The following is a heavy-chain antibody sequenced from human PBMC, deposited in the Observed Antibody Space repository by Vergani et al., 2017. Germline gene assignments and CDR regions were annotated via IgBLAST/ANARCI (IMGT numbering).Heavy chain of an antibody. Sequence: EVQLVQSGAEVKKPGESLTISCKGSGYSFTSYWIGWVRQMPGKGLEWMGIIYPGDSDTRYSPSFQGQVTISADKSISTAYLQWSSLKASDTAMYYCASTGVMTTVTTFAFDIWGQGTMVTVSS. V-gene: IGHV5-51*03. D-gene: IGHD4-17*01. J-gene: IGHJ3*02. CDR1: GYSFTSYW. CDR3: ASTGVMTTVTTFAFDI. CDR2: IYPGDSDT.